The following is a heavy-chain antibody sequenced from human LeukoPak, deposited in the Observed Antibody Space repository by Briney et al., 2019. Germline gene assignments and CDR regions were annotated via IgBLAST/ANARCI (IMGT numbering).Heavy chain of an antibody. J-gene: IGHJ4*02. CDR2: IYTSGST. D-gene: IGHD6-19*01. CDR1: GGSFSGYY. Sequence: SETLSLTCAVYGGSFSGYYWSWIRQPAGKGLEWIGRIYTSGSTNYNPSLKSRVTMSADTSKNQFSLKLSSVTAADTAVYYCARGYGYSTGWYFDYWGQGTLVTVSS. CDR3: ARGYGYSTGWYFDY. V-gene: IGHV4-59*10.